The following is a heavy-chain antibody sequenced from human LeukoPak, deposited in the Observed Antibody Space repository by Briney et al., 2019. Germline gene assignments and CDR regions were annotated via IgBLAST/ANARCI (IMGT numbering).Heavy chain of an antibody. CDR2: INPNTGDT. V-gene: IGHV1-2*02. J-gene: IGHJ4*02. CDR3: ARSRRVGNGEYPDY. Sequence: ASVKVSCKASGYTFTGYYMHWVRKAPGQGLEWTGWINPNTGDTNYERKFQGRVTMTRDTSINTAYMELRSLRSDDTAVYYCARSRRVGNGEYPDYWGQGTLVTVSS. D-gene: IGHD3-10*01. CDR1: GYTFTGYY.